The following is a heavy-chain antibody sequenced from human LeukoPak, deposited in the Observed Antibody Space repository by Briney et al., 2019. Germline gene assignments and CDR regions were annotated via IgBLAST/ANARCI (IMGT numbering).Heavy chain of an antibody. Sequence: PSETLSLTCTVSGGSISSGGYYWSWIRQHPGKGLEWIGYIYYSGSTYYNPSLKSRVTISVDTSKNQFSLKLSSVTAADTAVYYCARPAHSSGWYPLWYFDLWGRGTLVTVSS. V-gene: IGHV4-31*03. CDR1: GGSISSGGYY. CDR3: ARPAHSSGWYPLWYFDL. CDR2: IYYSGST. J-gene: IGHJ2*01. D-gene: IGHD6-19*01.